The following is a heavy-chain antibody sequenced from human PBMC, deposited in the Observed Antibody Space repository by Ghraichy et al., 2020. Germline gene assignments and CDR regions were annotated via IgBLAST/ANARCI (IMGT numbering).Heavy chain of an antibody. CDR3: AREGLSGSYPTDY. CDR2: IGDSAGFI. CDR1: GFAIRDYY. D-gene: IGHD1-26*01. J-gene: IGHJ4*02. Sequence: GGSLRLSCAASGFAIRDYYMSWVRQAPGMGLEWIFFIGDSAGFIYYADSVKGRFAISRDNAKNSLYLQMNNLRAEDTAVYYCAREGLSGSYPTDYWGQGTLVTVSS. V-gene: IGHV3-11*01.